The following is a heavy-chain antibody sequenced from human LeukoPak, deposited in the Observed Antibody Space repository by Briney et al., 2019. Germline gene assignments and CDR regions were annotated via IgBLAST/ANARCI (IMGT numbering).Heavy chain of an antibody. J-gene: IGHJ4*02. V-gene: IGHV3-7*03. CDR3: ARDKGDYDTSGSLFVF. CDR1: GFTFSNYW. D-gene: IGHD3-22*01. Sequence: GGSLRLSCGASGFTFSNYWMSWVRQAPGKGLEWVINISQDGSGKNYADSVEGRFTISRDNAKNSLYLQMNSLRAEDTAVYYCARDKGDYDTSGSLFVFGGQGTLVTVSS. CDR2: ISQDGSGK.